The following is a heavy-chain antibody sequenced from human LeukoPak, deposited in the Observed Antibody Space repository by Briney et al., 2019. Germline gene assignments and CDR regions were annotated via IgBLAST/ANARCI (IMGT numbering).Heavy chain of an antibody. D-gene: IGHD3-16*01. CDR3: ARDRYLSLYAFNHYYYGMDV. Sequence: ASVKVSCKASEYSFSNYYMNWVRQAPGQGLEWMGMINPSDGSTRYAQKFQGRVTMNRDTSTSTVYMELSSLRSEDTAMYYCARDRYLSLYAFNHYYYGMDVWGQGTTVTVSS. J-gene: IGHJ6*02. V-gene: IGHV1-46*03. CDR1: EYSFSNYY. CDR2: INPSDGST.